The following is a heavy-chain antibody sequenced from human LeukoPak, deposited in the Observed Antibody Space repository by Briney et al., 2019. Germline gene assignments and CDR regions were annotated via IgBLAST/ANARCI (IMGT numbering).Heavy chain of an antibody. J-gene: IGHJ4*02. Sequence: GGSLRLSCVASGFTFSDFSLNWVRQAPGKGLEWISYIGSAIYYADSVKGRFTISRDNAKNSLYLQMNSLRAEDTAVYYCARGSKQLVPLGYYWGQGTLVTVSS. CDR1: GFTFSDFS. V-gene: IGHV3-48*04. CDR2: IGSAI. D-gene: IGHD6-6*01. CDR3: ARGSKQLVPLGYY.